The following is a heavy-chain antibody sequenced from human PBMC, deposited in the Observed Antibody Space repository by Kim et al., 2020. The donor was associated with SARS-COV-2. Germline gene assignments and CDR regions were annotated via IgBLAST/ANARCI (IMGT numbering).Heavy chain of an antibody. CDR1: GYTLTELS. V-gene: IGHV1-24*01. CDR3: ATGTPLKDIVVVPAAMLYYYGMDV. CDR2: FDPEDGET. J-gene: IGHJ6*02. Sequence: ASVKVSCKVSGYTLTELSMHWVRQAPGKGLEWMGGFDPEDGETIDAQKFQGRVTMTEDTSTDTAYMELSSLRSEDTAVYYCATGTPLKDIVVVPAAMLYYYGMDVWGQGTTVTLSS. D-gene: IGHD2-2*01.